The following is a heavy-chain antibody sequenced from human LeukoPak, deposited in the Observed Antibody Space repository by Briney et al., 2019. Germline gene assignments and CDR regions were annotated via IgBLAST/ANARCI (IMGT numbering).Heavy chain of an antibody. V-gene: IGHV3-53*01. CDR3: ARDLTIAARPAG. D-gene: IGHD6-6*01. CDR1: GFTVSSNY. J-gene: IGHJ4*02. Sequence: GGSLRLSCAASGFTVSSNYMSWVRQAPGKGLEWVSVIYSGGSTYYADSVEGRFTISRDNSKNTLYLQMSSLRAEDTAVYYCARDLTIAARPAGWGQGTLVTVSS. CDR2: IYSGGST.